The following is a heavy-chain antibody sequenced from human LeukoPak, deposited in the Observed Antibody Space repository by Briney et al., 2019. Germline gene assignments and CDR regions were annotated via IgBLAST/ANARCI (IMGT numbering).Heavy chain of an antibody. J-gene: IGHJ6*03. CDR1: GFTFSSFD. CDR2: IATASDT. Sequence: GGSLRLSCAASGFTFSSFDMHWVRQPTGQGLEWVSTIATASDTYYPGSVEGRFTLSRDNAKNSLYLQMNSLTAGGTSVYYCARGPPRGKYYYMDVWGKGTTVTVSS. D-gene: IGHD1-1*01. CDR3: ARGPPRGKYYYMDV. V-gene: IGHV3-13*01.